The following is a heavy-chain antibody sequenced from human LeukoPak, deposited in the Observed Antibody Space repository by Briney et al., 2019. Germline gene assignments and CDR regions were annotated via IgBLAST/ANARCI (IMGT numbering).Heavy chain of an antibody. D-gene: IGHD2-15*01. CDR2: ITGSGDAT. CDR3: ATDEANCSGGSCYSFTY. Sequence: GGSLRLSCAASGFTFSSYAMSWVRQAPGKGLEWVSTITGSGDATYYADSEKGRFTISRDNSKNTLYLQMDSLRAEDAAVYHCATDEANCSGGSCYSFTYWGQGTLVTVSS. V-gene: IGHV3-23*01. CDR1: GFTFSSYA. J-gene: IGHJ4*02.